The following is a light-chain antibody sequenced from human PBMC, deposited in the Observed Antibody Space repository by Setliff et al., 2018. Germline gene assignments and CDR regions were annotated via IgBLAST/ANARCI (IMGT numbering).Light chain of an antibody. V-gene: IGLV2-14*01. J-gene: IGLJ1*01. CDR1: GSDVGAYKF. Sequence: QSALTQPASVSGSPGQSIAVSCTGSGSDVGAYKFVSWYQQRPGKAPRLMIYDVSNRPSGVSDRFSGSKSGNTASLTISGLQAEDEADYYCSSYTSRSQVFGTGTKVTVL. CDR2: DVS. CDR3: SSYTSRSQV.